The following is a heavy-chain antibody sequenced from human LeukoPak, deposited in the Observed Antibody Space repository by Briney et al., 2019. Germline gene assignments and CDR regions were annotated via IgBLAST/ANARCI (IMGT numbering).Heavy chain of an antibody. CDR2: ISYDGSNK. CDR1: GFTFSSYG. V-gene: IGHV3-30*18. J-gene: IGHJ5*02. CDR3: AKARLQNNWFDP. Sequence: GGSLRLSCAASGFTFSSYGVHWVRQAPGKGLEWVAVISYDGSNKYYADSVKGRFTISRDNSKNTLYLQMNSLRAEDTAVYYCAKARLQNNWFDPWGQGTLVTVSS. D-gene: IGHD4-17*01.